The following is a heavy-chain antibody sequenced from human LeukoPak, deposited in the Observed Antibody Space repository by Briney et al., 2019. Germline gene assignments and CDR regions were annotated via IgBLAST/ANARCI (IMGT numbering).Heavy chain of an antibody. V-gene: IGHV4-31*03. Sequence: SQTLSLPCTVSGGSISSGGYYWSWIRQHPGQGLEWIGYIHKSGSTYYNPSLESRVTISVDTSKNQFSLKLRSVTAADTAMYYCARVTTAAWSDPWGHGTPVTVSS. CDR2: IHKSGST. CDR3: ARVTTAAWSDP. J-gene: IGHJ5*02. D-gene: IGHD4-11*01. CDR1: GGSISSGGYY.